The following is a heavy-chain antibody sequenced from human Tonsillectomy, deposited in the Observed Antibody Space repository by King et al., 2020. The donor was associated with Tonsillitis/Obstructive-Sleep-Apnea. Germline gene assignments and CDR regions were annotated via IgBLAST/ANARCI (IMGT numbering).Heavy chain of an antibody. CDR1: GFTVSSNY. CDR2: IYSGGGT. V-gene: IGHV3-66*01. CDR3: ARSHYYYYYMDV. Sequence: QLVQSGGGLVQPGGSLRLSCAASGFTVSSNYMSWVRQAPGKGLEWVSVIYSGGGTYYADSVKGSFTISRDNSKNTLYLQMNSLRAEDTSVYYCARSHYYYYYMDVWGKGTTVTVSS. J-gene: IGHJ6*03.